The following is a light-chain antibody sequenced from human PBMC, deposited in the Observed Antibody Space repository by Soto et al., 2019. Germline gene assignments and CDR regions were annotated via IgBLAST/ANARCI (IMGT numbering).Light chain of an antibody. J-gene: IGKJ2*01. CDR3: TQATQFPGT. V-gene: IGKV2-24*01. CDR2: KIS. CDR1: QSLVHGDGNTY. Sequence: DIVMTQSPLSSSVTLGQPASISCKSSQSLVHGDGNTYLSWLHQRPGQPPRLLIYKISERSSGVPDRFSGSGAGTDFILKISRVEAEDVGVYYCTQATQFPGTFGQGTKLEI.